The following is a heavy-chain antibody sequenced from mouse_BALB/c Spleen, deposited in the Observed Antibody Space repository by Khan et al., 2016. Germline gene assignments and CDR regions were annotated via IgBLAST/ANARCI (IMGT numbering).Heavy chain of an antibody. CDR3: ARSTATYFDY. Sequence: VQLQQSGAELVRPGALVKLSCKASGFNIRDYYMHWVKQRPEQGLEWIGWIDPENGNTIYDPKFQGKASLTADTSSNTASLQLSSLTSEDTAVYYCARSTATYFDYWGQGTTLTVSS. J-gene: IGHJ2*01. D-gene: IGHD1-2*01. CDR2: IDPENGNT. CDR1: GFNIRDYY. V-gene: IGHV14-1*02.